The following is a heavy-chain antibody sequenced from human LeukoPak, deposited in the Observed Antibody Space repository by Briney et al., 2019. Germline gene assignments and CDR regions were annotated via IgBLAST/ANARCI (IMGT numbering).Heavy chain of an antibody. CDR1: GGSIRTHY. CDR3: AGRAIQPLFDY. Sequence: SETLSLTCTVSGGSIRTHYWSWIRQPPGKRPEWIAYFYYSGSTNYNPSLKGRVTISVDTSTNKFSLKLTSVTAADTAVYYCAGRAIQPLFDYWGQGTLVTVSS. D-gene: IGHD2-2*02. CDR2: FYYSGST. J-gene: IGHJ4*02. V-gene: IGHV4-59*11.